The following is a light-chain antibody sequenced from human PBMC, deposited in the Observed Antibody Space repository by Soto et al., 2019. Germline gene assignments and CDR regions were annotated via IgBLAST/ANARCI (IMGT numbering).Light chain of an antibody. J-gene: IGKJ1*01. V-gene: IGKV3-15*01. Sequence: EIVLTQSPATLSVSPGERATLSCRASESVSSNLAWYQQKPGQAPRLLIYDASTRATGIPARFSGSGSGTEFTLTISSLQSEDFAVYYCQQYNSWPPSWTFGEGPKVEI. CDR3: QQYNSWPPSWT. CDR2: DAS. CDR1: ESVSSN.